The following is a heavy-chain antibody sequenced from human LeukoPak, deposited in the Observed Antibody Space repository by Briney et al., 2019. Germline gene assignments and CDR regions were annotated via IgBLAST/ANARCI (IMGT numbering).Heavy chain of an antibody. CDR1: GFTFDDYA. Sequence: GGSLRLSCAASGFTFDDYAMHWVRHAPGKGLEWVSGISWNSGSISYADSVKGRFTISRDNAKNSLYLQMNSLRAEDTALYFWAKGHFYVSSPSCGPGGQGTRVTVST. J-gene: IGHJ5*02. CDR3: AKGHFYVSSPSCGP. CDR2: ISWNSGSI. D-gene: IGHD3-22*01. V-gene: IGHV3-9*01.